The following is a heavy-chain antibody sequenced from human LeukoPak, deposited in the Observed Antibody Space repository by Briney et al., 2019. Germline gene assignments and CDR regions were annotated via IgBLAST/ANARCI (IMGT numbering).Heavy chain of an antibody. D-gene: IGHD3-10*01. Sequence: PGRSLRLSCAASGFTFDDYAMHWVRQAPGKGLEWVSGISWNSGSIGYADSVKGRFTISGDNAKNSLYLQMNSLRAEDTALYYCAKDPTPYGSGAFDIWGQGTMVTVSS. CDR2: ISWNSGSI. CDR3: AKDPTPYGSGAFDI. CDR1: GFTFDDYA. J-gene: IGHJ3*02. V-gene: IGHV3-9*01.